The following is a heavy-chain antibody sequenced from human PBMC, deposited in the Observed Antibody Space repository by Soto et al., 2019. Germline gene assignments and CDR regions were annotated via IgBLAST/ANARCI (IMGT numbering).Heavy chain of an antibody. CDR3: ARDAPYYYDSSGYYYPNWFDP. CDR2: ISAYNGNT. J-gene: IGHJ5*02. CDR1: GYTFTSYG. Sequence: QVQLVQSGAEVKKPGASVKVSCKASGYTFTSYGISWVRQAPGQGLEWKGWISAYNGNTNYAQKLQGRVTMTTDTSTSTAYMELRSLRSDDTAVYYCARDAPYYYDSSGYYYPNWFDPWGQGTLVTVSS. D-gene: IGHD3-22*01. V-gene: IGHV1-18*04.